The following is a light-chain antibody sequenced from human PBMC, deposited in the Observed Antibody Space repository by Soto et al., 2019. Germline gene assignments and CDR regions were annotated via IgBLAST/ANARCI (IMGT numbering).Light chain of an antibody. Sequence: EIVLTQSPATLSLSPWERAILSCRASQSVRRYLAWYQQKPGQAPRLLIYDASNRATGIPARFSGSGSGTDFSLTISSLEPEDFAIYYCQQRGSWPFTFGGGTKVDIK. CDR1: QSVRRY. CDR2: DAS. CDR3: QQRGSWPFT. V-gene: IGKV3-11*01. J-gene: IGKJ4*01.